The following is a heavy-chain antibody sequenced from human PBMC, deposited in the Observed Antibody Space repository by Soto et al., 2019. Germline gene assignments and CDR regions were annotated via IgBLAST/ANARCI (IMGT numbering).Heavy chain of an antibody. D-gene: IGHD1-26*01. CDR1: GYTFTRSG. CDR2: ISTYNGDT. CDR3: ASVGVAPYYYYDMDS. V-gene: IGHV1-18*01. J-gene: IGHJ6*02. Sequence: ASVKVSCKASGYTFTRSGISWVRQAPGQGLEWMGWISTYNGDTNYAQTFQGRVTMTTDTSTSTVHMEVRSLRSDDTAVYYCASVGVAPYYYYDMDSWGQGPPVTVSS.